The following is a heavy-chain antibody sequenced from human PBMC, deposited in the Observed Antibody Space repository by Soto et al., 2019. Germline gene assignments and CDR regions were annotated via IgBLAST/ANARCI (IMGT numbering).Heavy chain of an antibody. D-gene: IGHD6-6*01. CDR3: AKDQGFHAGIAARHGYFDY. Sequence: PGGSLRLACAASGFTFSSYAMSWVRQAPGKGLEWVSAISGSGGSTYYADSVKGRFTISRDNSKNTLYLQMNSLRAEDTAVYYCAKDQGFHAGIAARHGYFDYWGQRTLVTVSS. CDR2: ISGSGGST. CDR1: GFTFSSYA. J-gene: IGHJ4*02. V-gene: IGHV3-23*01.